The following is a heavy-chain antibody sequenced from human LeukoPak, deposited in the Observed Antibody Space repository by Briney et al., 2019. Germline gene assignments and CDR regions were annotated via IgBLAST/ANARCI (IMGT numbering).Heavy chain of an antibody. CDR2: ISSSAGTI. J-gene: IGHJ4*02. CDR3: ARGDSASA. D-gene: IGHD2-15*01. Sequence: VGSLRLSCAASGFTFSSYEMNWVRQAPGKGLEWVSYISSSAGTIYYADSVRGRFTISRDNAKNSLYLQMNSLRAEDTAVYYCARGDSASAWGQGTLATVSS. CDR1: GFTFSSYE. V-gene: IGHV3-48*03.